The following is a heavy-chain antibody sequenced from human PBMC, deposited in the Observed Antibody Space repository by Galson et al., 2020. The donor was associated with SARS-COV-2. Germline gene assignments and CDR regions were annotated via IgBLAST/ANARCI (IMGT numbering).Heavy chain of an antibody. V-gene: IGHV4-38-2*02. D-gene: IGHD3-10*01. CDR2: FFHGGST. CDR1: GYSISSGFY. J-gene: IGHJ4*02. CDR3: ARDGYASGSFDY. Sequence: SETLSLTCSVSGYSISSGFYWGWIRQPPGKGLEWIGSFFHGGSTYHNPPLTSRVTISVDTSKNQFSLELTSVTAADTAVYFCARDGYASGSFDYWGQGILVTVSS.